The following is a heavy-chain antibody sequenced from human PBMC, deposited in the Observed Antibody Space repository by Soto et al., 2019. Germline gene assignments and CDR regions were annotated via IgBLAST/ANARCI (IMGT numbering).Heavy chain of an antibody. CDR1: VFTFSSYE. Sequence: PGGSLRLSCAASVFTFSSYEMNWVRQAPGKGLEWVSYISSSGSTIYYADSVKGRFTISRDNAKNSLYLQMNSLRAEDTAVYYCARDSPQYYYDSSGYPPRLDYWGQGTLVTVSS. D-gene: IGHD3-22*01. V-gene: IGHV3-48*03. CDR2: ISSSGSTI. CDR3: ARDSPQYYYDSSGYPPRLDY. J-gene: IGHJ4*02.